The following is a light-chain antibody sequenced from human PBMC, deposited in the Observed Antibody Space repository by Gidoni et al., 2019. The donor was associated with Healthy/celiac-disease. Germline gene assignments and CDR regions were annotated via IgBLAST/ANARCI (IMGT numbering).Light chain of an antibody. CDR2: EVS. V-gene: IGLV2-8*01. CDR1: SSDVGGYNY. CDR3: SSYAGSNINYV. Sequence: QSALTQPPSASVSPGQSVTISCTGTSSDVGGYNYVSWYQQHPGKAPKLMIYEVSKRPSGVPDRFSGSKSGNTASLTVSGLQAEDEADYYCSSYAGSNINYVFGTGTKVTVL. J-gene: IGLJ1*01.